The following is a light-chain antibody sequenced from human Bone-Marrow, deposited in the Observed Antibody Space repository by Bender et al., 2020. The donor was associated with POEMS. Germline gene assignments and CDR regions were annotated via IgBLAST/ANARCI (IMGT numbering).Light chain of an antibody. J-gene: IGLJ3*02. CDR1: SSNTGSGYD. Sequence: QSVLTQPPSVSGAPGPRVTISCTGSSSNTGSGYDINWYQHLPGTAPKLIIYDVSNRPSGVSNRFSGSKSGTSASLAITGLQAEDEGDYYCQSYDNSLGGWVFGGGTKLTVL. CDR2: DVS. V-gene: IGLV1-40*01. CDR3: QSYDNSLGGWV.